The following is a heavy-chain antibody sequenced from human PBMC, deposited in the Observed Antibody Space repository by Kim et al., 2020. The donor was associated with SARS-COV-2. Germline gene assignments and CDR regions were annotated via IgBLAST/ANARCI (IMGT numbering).Heavy chain of an antibody. CDR2: INHSGST. Sequence: SETLSLTCAVYGGSFSGYYWSWIRQPPGKGLEWIGEINHSGSTNYNPSLKSRVTISVDTSKNQFSLKLSSVTAADTAVCYCARGLAIRGVIGREMVDYWGEGNLVTVCS. V-gene: IGHV4-34*01. CDR1: GGSFSGYY. D-gene: IGHD3-10*01. J-gene: IGHJ4*02. CDR3: ARGLAIRGVIGREMVDY.